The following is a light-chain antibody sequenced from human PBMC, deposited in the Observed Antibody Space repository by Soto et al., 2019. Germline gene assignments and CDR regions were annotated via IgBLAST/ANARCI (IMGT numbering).Light chain of an antibody. V-gene: IGLV1-40*01. J-gene: IGLJ1*01. Sequence: QSVLTQPPSVSGAPGRRVTISCTGSSSNIGADYDVHWYQHLPGTAPKLLIYDNNNRPSGVPDRFSGSKSGTSASLAITGLQAEDEADYYCQSYDSRLSGFVFGTGTKVTVL. CDR1: SSNIGADYD. CDR3: QSYDSRLSGFV. CDR2: DNN.